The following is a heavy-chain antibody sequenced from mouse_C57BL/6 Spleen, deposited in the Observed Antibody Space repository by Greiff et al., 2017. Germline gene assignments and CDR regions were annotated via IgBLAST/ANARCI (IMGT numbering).Heavy chain of an antibody. V-gene: IGHV3-6*01. D-gene: IGHD2-5*01. J-gene: IGHJ3*01. Sequence: DVQLQESGPGLVKPSQSLSLTCSVTGYSITSGYYWNWIRQFPGNKLEWMGYISYDGSNNYNPSLKNRISITRDTSKNQFFLKLNSVTTEDTATYYCAREGLYYSNWFAYWGQGTLVTVSA. CDR3: AREGLYYSNWFAY. CDR1: GYSITSGYY. CDR2: ISYDGSN.